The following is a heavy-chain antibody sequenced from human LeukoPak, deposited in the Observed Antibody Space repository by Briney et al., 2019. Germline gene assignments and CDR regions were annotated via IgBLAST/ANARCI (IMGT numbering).Heavy chain of an antibody. V-gene: IGHV4-59*12. CDR3: TKSDGYDLIRI. CDR2: IYYTGNT. Sequence: PSETLSLTCAVSSDSISSDYWSWIRQPPGKGLEWIGYIYYTGNTYYTSSLKSRVTISLDTSKNQFSLQVISLTAADTAAYYCTKSDGYDLIRICGRGTMVTVSS. D-gene: IGHD3/OR15-3a*01. J-gene: IGHJ3*02. CDR1: SDSISSDY.